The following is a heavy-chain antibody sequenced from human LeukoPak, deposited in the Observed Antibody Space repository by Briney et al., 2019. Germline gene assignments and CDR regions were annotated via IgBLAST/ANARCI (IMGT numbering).Heavy chain of an antibody. CDR1: GFTFSSYG. CDR2: ISYDGSNK. V-gene: IGHV3-30*03. CDR3: AREQGLAFFDY. D-gene: IGHD6-6*01. Sequence: PGGSLRLSCAASGFTFSSYGMHWVRQAPGKGLGWVAVISYDGSNKYYADSVKGRFTISRDNSKNTLYLQMNSLRAEDTAVYYCAREQGLAFFDYWGQGTLVTVSS. J-gene: IGHJ4*02.